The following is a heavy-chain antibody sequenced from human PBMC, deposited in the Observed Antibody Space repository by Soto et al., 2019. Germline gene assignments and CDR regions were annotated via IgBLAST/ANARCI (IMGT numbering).Heavy chain of an antibody. CDR2: INAGNGNT. CDR1: GYTFTSYA. CDR3: ARDLSDYYDSSGYYEYYYYYGMDV. Sequence: ASVKVSCKASGYTFTSYAMHWVRQAPGQRLEWMGWINAGNGNTKYSQKFQGRVTITRDTSASTAYMEVSSLRSEDTAVYYCARDLSDYYDSSGYYEYYYYYGMDVWGQGTTVTVSS. V-gene: IGHV1-3*01. D-gene: IGHD3-22*01. J-gene: IGHJ6*02.